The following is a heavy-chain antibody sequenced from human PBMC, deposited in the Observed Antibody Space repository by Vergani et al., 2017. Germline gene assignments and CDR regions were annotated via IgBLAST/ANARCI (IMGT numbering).Heavy chain of an antibody. J-gene: IGHJ4*02. CDR2: VWFDGNNK. V-gene: IGHV3-30*02. D-gene: IGHD4-17*01. CDR3: AKDGRENSDYGYFDY. Sequence: QVHLVESGGGVVQPGGSLRLSCTASGFTFSSFSMHWVRQAPGKGLEWLGLVWFDGNNKYYADSVKGRFTISRDTSKKTLSLQMRSLRADDTAVYYCAKDGRENSDYGYFDYWGQGTLVTVSS. CDR1: GFTFSSFS.